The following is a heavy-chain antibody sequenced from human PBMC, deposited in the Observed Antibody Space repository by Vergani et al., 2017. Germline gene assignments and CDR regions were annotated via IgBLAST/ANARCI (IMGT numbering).Heavy chain of an antibody. CDR3: ARPDWSSTSCYFPKPIDGMDV. J-gene: IGHJ6*02. V-gene: IGHV3-21*01. CDR2: ISSSSSYI. Sequence: EVQLVESGGGLVKPGGSLRLSCAASGFTFSSYSMNWVRQAPGKGLEWVSSISSSSSYIYYADSVKSRFTISRDNAKNSLYLQMNSLRAEDTAVYYCARPDWSSTSCYFPKPIDGMDVWGQGTTVTVSS. D-gene: IGHD2-2*01. CDR1: GFTFSSYS.